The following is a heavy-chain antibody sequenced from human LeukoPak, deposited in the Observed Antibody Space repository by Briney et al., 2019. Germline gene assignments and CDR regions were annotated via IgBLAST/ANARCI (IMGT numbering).Heavy chain of an antibody. V-gene: IGHV3-7*01. Sequence: PGGSLRLSCAVSGFSDSGYWMTWVRQAPGKGLEGGANIKQDGSEKNYVDSVKGRFTISRDNAENSLFLQMNSLRVEDTAVYYCAREWQGGIAAAGTRIEGDYWGQGNLVAVSS. CDR2: IKQDGSEK. CDR3: AREWQGGIAAAGTRIEGDY. J-gene: IGHJ4*02. CDR1: GFSDSGYW. D-gene: IGHD6-13*01.